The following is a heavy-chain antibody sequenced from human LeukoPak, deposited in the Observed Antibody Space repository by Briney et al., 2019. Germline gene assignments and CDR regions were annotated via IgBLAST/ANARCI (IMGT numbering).Heavy chain of an antibody. CDR1: GYSFTSYW. D-gene: IGHD2-15*01. V-gene: IGHV5-51*01. J-gene: IGHJ3*02. CDR3: ARAMPLMGYCSGGSCYRGRAFDI. Sequence: GESLKISCKGSGYSFTSYWIGWVRQMPGKGLEWMGIIYPGDSDTRYSPSFQGQVTISADKSISTAYLQWSSLKASDTAMYYCARAMPLMGYCSGGSCYRGRAFDIWGQGTMVTVSS. CDR2: IYPGDSDT.